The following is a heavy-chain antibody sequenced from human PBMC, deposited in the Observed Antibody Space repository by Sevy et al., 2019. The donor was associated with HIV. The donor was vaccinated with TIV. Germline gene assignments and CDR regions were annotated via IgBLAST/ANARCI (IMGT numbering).Heavy chain of an antibody. CDR3: ATHAGIAAAGRVFDY. CDR1: GFTFSDHY. CDR2: IRNKADSYTT. V-gene: IGHV3-72*01. Sequence: GGSLRLSCAASGFTFSDHYLEWVRQAPGKGLGWVGRIRNKADSYTTEYAASVKGRFTISRDDSNNSLYLLMNSLKTEDTAVYYCATHAGIAAAGRVFDYWGQGTLVTVSS. J-gene: IGHJ4*02. D-gene: IGHD6-13*01.